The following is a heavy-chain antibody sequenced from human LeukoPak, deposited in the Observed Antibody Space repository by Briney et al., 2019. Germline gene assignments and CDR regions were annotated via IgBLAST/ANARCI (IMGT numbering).Heavy chain of an antibody. CDR3: ARHYGDWYFDL. CDR2: ISSSGSTI. Sequence: GGSLRLSCAASGFTFSSYEMNWVRQAPGKGLEWVSYISSSGSTIYYAASVKGRFTISRDNAKNSLYLQMNSLRAEDTAVYYCARHYGDWYFDLWGRGTLVTVSS. V-gene: IGHV3-48*03. CDR1: GFTFSSYE. J-gene: IGHJ2*01. D-gene: IGHD4-17*01.